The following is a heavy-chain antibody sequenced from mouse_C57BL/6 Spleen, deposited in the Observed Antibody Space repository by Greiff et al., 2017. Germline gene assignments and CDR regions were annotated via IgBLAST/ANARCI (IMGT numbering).Heavy chain of an antibody. J-gene: IGHJ2*01. V-gene: IGHV10-3*01. CDR2: IRSKSSNYAT. CDR3: VREDDYDYFDY. D-gene: IGHD1-1*01. Sequence: EVQRVESGGGLVQPKGSLKLSCAASGFTFNTYAMHWVRQAPGKGLEWVARIRSKSSNYATYYADTVKDRFTISRDDSQSMLYLQMNNLKPEDTAMYYCVREDDYDYFDYWGQGTTLTVSS. CDR1: GFTFNTYA.